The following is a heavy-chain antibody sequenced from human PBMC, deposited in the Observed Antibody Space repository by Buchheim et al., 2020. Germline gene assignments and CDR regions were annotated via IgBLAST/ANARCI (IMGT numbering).Heavy chain of an antibody. D-gene: IGHD3-3*01. CDR2: IWYDGSNK. CDR3: ARELSGIRPYCYYGMDV. V-gene: IGHV3-33*01. Sequence: QVQLVESGGGVVQPGRSLRLSCAASGFTFSSYGMHWVRQAPGKGLEWVAVIWYDGSNKYYADSVKGRFTISRDNSKNTLYLQINSLRAEDTAVYYWARELSGIRPYCYYGMDVWGQGTT. CDR1: GFTFSSYG. J-gene: IGHJ6*02.